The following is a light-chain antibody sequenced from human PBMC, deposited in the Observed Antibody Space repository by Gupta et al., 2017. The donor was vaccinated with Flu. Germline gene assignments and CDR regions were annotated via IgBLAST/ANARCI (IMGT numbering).Light chain of an antibody. V-gene: IGKV1D-12*01. CDR1: HDISSW. J-gene: IGKJ4*01. CDR3: QQDHSFPIT. Sequence: PSSLSASVGDRVTITCRASHDISSWLAWYQQIPGKAPKLLIYTASTVQSGVPSRFSGSGSGTTFTLTVSSRQPEDSATYYCQQDHSFPITFGGGTRVEIE. CDR2: TAS.